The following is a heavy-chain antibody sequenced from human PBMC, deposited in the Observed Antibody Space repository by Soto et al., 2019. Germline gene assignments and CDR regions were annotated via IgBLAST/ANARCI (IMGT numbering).Heavy chain of an antibody. CDR3: AHIDPEIVTVGGHGGFDY. CDR2: IYWDDDK. Sequence: QITLKESGPTLVRPPQTLTLTCTFSGFSLTSGVGVGWIRQPPGKALEWLALIYWDDDKRYSPSLKNRLTITKDTSKHQVVLTMTSVRPVDTATYFCAHIDPEIVTVGGHGGFDYWGQGTLVTVSS. J-gene: IGHJ4*02. CDR1: GFSLTSGVG. V-gene: IGHV2-5*02. D-gene: IGHD5-12*01.